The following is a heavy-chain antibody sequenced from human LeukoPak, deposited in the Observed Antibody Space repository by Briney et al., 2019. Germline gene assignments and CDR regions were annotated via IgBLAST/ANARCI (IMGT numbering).Heavy chain of an antibody. CDR2: ISSSSSYI. J-gene: IGHJ4*02. V-gene: IGHV3-21*01. CDR3: ARDVAVAGRFTDY. CDR1: GFTFSSYS. D-gene: IGHD6-19*01. Sequence: GGSLRLSCAASGFTFSSYSMNWVRQAPGKWLEWVSSISSSSSYIYYADSVKGRFTISRDNAKNSLYLQMNSLRAEDTAVYYCARDVAVAGRFTDYWGQGTLVTVSS.